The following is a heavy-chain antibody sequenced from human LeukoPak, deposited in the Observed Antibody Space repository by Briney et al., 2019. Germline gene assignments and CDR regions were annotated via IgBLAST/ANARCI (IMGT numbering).Heavy chain of an antibody. Sequence: PGRSLRLSCAASGFTFDDYAMHWVRQAPGKGLEWVSLISGDGGSTYYADSVKGRFTISRDNSKNSLYLQMNSLRTEDTALYYCAKDIELSGYSGYDFGGDYWGQGTLVTVSS. CDR2: ISGDGGST. V-gene: IGHV3-43*02. J-gene: IGHJ4*02. CDR3: AKDIELSGYSGYDFGGDY. D-gene: IGHD5-12*01. CDR1: GFTFDDYA.